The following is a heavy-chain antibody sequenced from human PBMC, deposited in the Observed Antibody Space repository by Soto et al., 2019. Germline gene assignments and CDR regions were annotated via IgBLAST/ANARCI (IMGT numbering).Heavy chain of an antibody. CDR2: ISGSGSST. Sequence: EVQLLQSGGGLVQPGGSLRLSCAASGFSFSVYDMSWVRQAPGKGLEWVSVISGSGSSTNYADSVKGRFSISRDNSENTLYLELNSLTAEDTGVYYCARDHFGTIRGRKWFDPWGQGTLVTVSS. J-gene: IGHJ5*02. CDR3: ARDHFGTIRGRKWFDP. D-gene: IGHD1-1*01. V-gene: IGHV3-23*01. CDR1: GFSFSVYD.